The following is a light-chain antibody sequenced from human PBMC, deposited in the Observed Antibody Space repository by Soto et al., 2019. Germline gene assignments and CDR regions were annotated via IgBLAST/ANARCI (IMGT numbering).Light chain of an antibody. J-gene: IGKJ1*01. V-gene: IGKV1-8*01. CDR1: QSISSY. CDR3: QQYYSYPPT. CDR2: AAS. Sequence: IQMTQSPSSLSASVGDRVTITCRASQSISSYLAWYQQKPGKAPKLLIYAASTLQSGVPSRFSGSGSGTDFTLTISCLQSEDFATYYRQQYYSYPPTFGQGTKVDIK.